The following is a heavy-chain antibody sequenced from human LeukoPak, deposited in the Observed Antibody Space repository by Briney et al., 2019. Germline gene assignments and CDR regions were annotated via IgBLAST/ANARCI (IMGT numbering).Heavy chain of an antibody. D-gene: IGHD3-22*01. V-gene: IGHV3-33*01. J-gene: IGHJ2*01. Sequence: GGSLRLSCAASRFTFSSYGMHWVRQAPGKGLEWVAVIWYDGSNKYYADSVKGRFTISRDNSKNTLYLQMNSLRAEDTAVYYCARDGFTMIVVGWYFDLWGRGTLVTVSS. CDR3: ARDGFTMIVVGWYFDL. CDR2: IWYDGSNK. CDR1: RFTFSSYG.